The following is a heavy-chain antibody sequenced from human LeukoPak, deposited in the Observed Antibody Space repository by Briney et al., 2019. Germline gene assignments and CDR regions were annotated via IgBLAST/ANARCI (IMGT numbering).Heavy chain of an antibody. CDR3: ARRSDYVWGSYDY. D-gene: IGHD3-16*01. Sequence: SETLSLTCTVSAYSVSSGYYWGWIRQPPGKGLEWIGTIYRSGSTYYNPSLKSRVTMSIDTSKNQFSLNLTSVTAADTAVYYCARRSDYVWGSYDYWGQGTLVTVSS. CDR2: IYRSGST. CDR1: AYSVSSGYY. J-gene: IGHJ4*02. V-gene: IGHV4-38-2*02.